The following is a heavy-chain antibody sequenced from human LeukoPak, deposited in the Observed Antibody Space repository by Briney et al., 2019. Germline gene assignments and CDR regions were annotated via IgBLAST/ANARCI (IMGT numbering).Heavy chain of an antibody. CDR1: GFTFSSYG. CDR2: IRYDGSNK. CDR3: AKTPGIAAPLNDY. J-gene: IGHJ4*02. D-gene: IGHD6-13*01. Sequence: PGGSLRLSCAASGFTFSSYGMHWVRQAPGKGLEWVAFIRYDGSNKYYADPVKGRFTISRDNSKNTLYLQMNSLRAEDTAVYYCAKTPGIAAPLNDYWGQGTLVTVSS. V-gene: IGHV3-30*02.